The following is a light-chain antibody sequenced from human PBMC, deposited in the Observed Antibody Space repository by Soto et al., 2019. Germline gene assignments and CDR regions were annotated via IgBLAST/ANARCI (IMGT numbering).Light chain of an antibody. V-gene: IGKV1-6*01. CDR1: QGIRNE. J-gene: IGKJ2*01. CDR3: LQDYNYPYT. CDR2: SAS. Sequence: AIQMTQSPSSLSASVGDTVSITCRASQGIRNELAWYQHRPGRAPKILIYSASTLISGVPSRFSGSGYGTDFTLTITSLEPEDFATYYCLQDYNYPYTFGQGTKLEIK.